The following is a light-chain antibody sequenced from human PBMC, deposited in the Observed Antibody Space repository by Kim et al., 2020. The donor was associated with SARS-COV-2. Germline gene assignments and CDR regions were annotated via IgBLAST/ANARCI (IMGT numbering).Light chain of an antibody. J-gene: IGKJ2*01. V-gene: IGKV1-5*03. CDR3: QHYSRFPYT. Sequence: ASIGERVTITGRASQMIDTWLAWYQQKPGKAPKLLIYLASTLENGVPPRFSGSGSGAEFTLTINSLQPDDFATYYCQHYSRFPYTFGQGTKVDIK. CDR2: LAS. CDR1: QMIDTW.